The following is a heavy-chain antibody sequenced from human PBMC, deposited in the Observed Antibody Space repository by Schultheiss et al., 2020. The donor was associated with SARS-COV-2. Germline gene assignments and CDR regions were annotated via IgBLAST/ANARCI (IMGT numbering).Heavy chain of an antibody. CDR1: GFTFSSYA. V-gene: IGHV3-64*01. CDR3: ARGIRGPDY. CDR2: ISSNGGST. Sequence: GGSLRLSCAASGFTFSSYAMHWVRQAPGKGLEYVSAISSNGGSTYYANSVKGRFTISRDNSKNTLYLQMGSLRAEDMAVYYCARGIRGPDYWGQGTLVTVSS. D-gene: IGHD3-10*01. J-gene: IGHJ4*02.